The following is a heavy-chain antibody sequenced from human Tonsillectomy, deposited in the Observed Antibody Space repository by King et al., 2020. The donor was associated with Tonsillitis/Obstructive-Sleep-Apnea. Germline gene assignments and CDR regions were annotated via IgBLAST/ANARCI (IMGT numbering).Heavy chain of an antibody. Sequence: VQLQQWGAGLLKPSETLSLTCAVYGGSFSGYYWSWIRQPPGKGLEWIGEINHSGSTIYNPSLKSRVTISVDTSKNQFSLKLSSVTAADTAVYYCAVYCSSTSCGYFDYWGQGTLVTVSS. V-gene: IGHV4-34*01. J-gene: IGHJ4*02. CDR1: GGSFSGYY. CDR3: AVYCSSTSCGYFDY. D-gene: IGHD2-2*01. CDR2: INHSGST.